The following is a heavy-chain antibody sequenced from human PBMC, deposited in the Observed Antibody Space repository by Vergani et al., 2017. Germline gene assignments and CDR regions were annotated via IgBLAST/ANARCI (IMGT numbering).Heavy chain of an antibody. CDR3: ARMGHCSTTNCYEHTS. D-gene: IGHD2-2*01. V-gene: IGHV1-2*02. Sequence: QVQLVQSGAEVKKPGASVKVSCKASEYSFSAFYIHWVRQAPGQGLEWMGWINPNNGGSNYAQKFQDRVTMTRDTSITTAYMELSRLRSDDTAVYYCARMGHCSTTNCYEHTSWGQGTLVTVAS. CDR2: INPNNGGS. CDR1: EYSFSAFY. J-gene: IGHJ5*02.